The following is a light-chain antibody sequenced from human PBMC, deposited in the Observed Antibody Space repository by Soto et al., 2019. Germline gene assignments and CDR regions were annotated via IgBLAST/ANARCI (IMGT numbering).Light chain of an antibody. CDR1: QSISSW. J-gene: IGKJ4*01. V-gene: IGKV1-5*03. Sequence: IQLTQSPSTLSASVGDRVTITCRASQSISSWLAWYQQKPGKAPKLLIYKASSLESGVPSRFSGSGSGTEFTLTISSLQSDAFATYYCQQSNRISRGLTFGGGTKVDIK. CDR2: KAS. CDR3: QQSNRISRGLT.